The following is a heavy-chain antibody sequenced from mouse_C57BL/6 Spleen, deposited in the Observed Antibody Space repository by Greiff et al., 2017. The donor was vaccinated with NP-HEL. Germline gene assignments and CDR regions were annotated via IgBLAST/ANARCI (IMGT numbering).Heavy chain of an antibody. CDR2: ISNKANGYTT. Sequence: EVQLVESGGGLVQPGGSLSLSCAASGFTFTDYYMSWVRQPPGKALEWLGFISNKANGYTTEYSVSVQGRFSISRANSQSILYLQMNALRAEDSTTYDCARYGYSNYGYFDVWGTGTTVTVSS. V-gene: IGHV7-3*01. D-gene: IGHD2-5*01. CDR3: ARYGYSNYGYFDV. J-gene: IGHJ1*03. CDR1: GFTFTDYY.